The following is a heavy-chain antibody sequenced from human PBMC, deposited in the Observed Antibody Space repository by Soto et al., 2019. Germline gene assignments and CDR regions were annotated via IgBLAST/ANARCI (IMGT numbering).Heavy chain of an antibody. V-gene: IGHV3-21*01. CDR2: ISSSSSYI. CDR3: AREGVQHGSGPYYYYGIDV. Sequence: EVQLVESGGGLVKPGGSLSLSCAASGFTFSSYSMNWVRQAPGKGLEWVSSISSSSSYIYYADSVKCRFNISRDNAKNSLYLQMNILRAEDTAVYYCAREGVQHGSGPYYYYGIDVWGQGTTVTVSS. J-gene: IGHJ6*02. CDR1: GFTFSSYS. D-gene: IGHD3-10*01.